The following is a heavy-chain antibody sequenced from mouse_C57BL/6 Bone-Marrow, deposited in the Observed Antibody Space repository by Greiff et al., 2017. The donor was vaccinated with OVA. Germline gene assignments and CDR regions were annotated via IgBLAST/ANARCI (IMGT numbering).Heavy chain of an antibody. CDR2: INPSNGGT. J-gene: IGHJ3*01. D-gene: IGHD1-1*01. CDR1: GYTFTSYW. CDR3: ARGGFYYYGSSPGFAY. V-gene: IGHV1-53*01. Sequence: QVQLQQPGTELVKPGASVKLSCKASGYTFTSYWMHWVKQRPGQGLEWIGNINPSNGGTNYNEKFKSKATLPVDKSSSTAYMQLSSLTSEDSAVYYCARGGFYYYGSSPGFAYWGQGTLVTVSA.